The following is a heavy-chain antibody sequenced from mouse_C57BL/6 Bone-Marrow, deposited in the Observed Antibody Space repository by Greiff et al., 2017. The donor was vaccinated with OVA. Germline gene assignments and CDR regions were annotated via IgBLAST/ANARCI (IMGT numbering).Heavy chain of an antibody. CDR3: ARGDSYAMDY. D-gene: IGHD3-3*01. Sequence: VHLVESGAELARPGASVKLSCKASGYTFTSYGISWVKQRTGQGLEWIGEIYPRSGNTYYNEKFKGKATLTADKSSSTAYMELRSLTSEDSAVYFCARGDSYAMDYWGQGTSVTVSS. V-gene: IGHV1-81*01. J-gene: IGHJ4*01. CDR1: GYTFTSYG. CDR2: IYPRSGNT.